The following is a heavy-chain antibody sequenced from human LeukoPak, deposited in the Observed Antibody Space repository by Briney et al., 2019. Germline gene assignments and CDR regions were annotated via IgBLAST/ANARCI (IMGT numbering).Heavy chain of an antibody. Sequence: AGGSLRLSCAASGFNFANHAMSWVRQTPGKGLEWVSAISGGGDITYYADSVTGRFTSSRDNSKDTLFLQMHSLRPGDTAVYYCVREDTPATANYWGQGTLVTISS. CDR2: ISGGGDIT. J-gene: IGHJ4*02. D-gene: IGHD2-21*02. V-gene: IGHV3-23*01. CDR3: VREDTPATANY. CDR1: GFNFANHA.